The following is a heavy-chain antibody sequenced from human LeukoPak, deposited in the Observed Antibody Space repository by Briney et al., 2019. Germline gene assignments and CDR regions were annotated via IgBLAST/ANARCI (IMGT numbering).Heavy chain of an antibody. Sequence: GGSLRLSCAASGFTFSSYAMHWVRQAPGKGLEWVAVISYDGSNKYYADSVKGRFTTSRDNSKNTLHLQMNSLRAEDTAVYYCAKGYSNGWPYYFDNWGQGTLVTVSS. V-gene: IGHV3-30*04. CDR3: AKGYSNGWPYYFDN. CDR1: GFTFSSYA. J-gene: IGHJ4*02. D-gene: IGHD6-19*01. CDR2: ISYDGSNK.